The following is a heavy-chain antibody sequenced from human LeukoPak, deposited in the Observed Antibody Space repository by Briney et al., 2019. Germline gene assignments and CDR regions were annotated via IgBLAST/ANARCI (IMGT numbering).Heavy chain of an antibody. D-gene: IGHD3-10*01. Sequence: PSETLSLTCAVYGGSFSGYYWSWIRQPPGKGLEWIGEINHSGSTNYNPTLKSRVTISVDTSKNQFSLKLSSVTAADTAVYYCARYSRDGSGIDYWGQGTLVTVSS. V-gene: IGHV4-34*01. CDR1: GGSFSGYY. J-gene: IGHJ4*02. CDR3: ARYSRDGSGIDY. CDR2: INHSGST.